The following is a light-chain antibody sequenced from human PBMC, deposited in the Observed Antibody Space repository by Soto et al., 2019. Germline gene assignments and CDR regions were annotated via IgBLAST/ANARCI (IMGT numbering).Light chain of an antibody. V-gene: IGKV3-20*01. CDR3: QQYGSSPGT. CDR1: QTVTSNY. J-gene: IGKJ1*01. Sequence: EIVLTQSPGTLSSSPGERATLSCRASQTVTSNYLAWYQQKPGQAPRLLFFGASIRATGLPDRFSGGGSVTDFNLTISRLEPEDFAVYYCQQYGSSPGTFGQGTKVEVK. CDR2: GAS.